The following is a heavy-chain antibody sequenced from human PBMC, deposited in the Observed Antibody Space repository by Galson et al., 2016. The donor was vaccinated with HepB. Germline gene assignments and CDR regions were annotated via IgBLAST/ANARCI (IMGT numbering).Heavy chain of an antibody. CDR2: IKHDGSLK. D-gene: IGHD3-10*01. J-gene: IGHJ4*02. CDR3: AAITMIREVDF. V-gene: IGHV3-7*03. CDR1: TFPFSRYW. Sequence: SLRLSCATSTFPFSRYWMTWVRQAPGRGLKWVANIKHDGSLKYYVDSVNGRFSISRDNTQNSLFLQMNSLRAEDTAVYYCAAITMIREVDFWGQGSLVTVSS.